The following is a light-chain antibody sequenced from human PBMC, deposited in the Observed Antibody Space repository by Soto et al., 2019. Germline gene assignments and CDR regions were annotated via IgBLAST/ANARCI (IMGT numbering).Light chain of an antibody. CDR2: EVT. V-gene: IGLV2-8*01. Sequence: QSALTQPPSASGSPGQSVTSSCTGTSGDVGGYNYVSWYQQHPGKAPKLMIYEVTQRPSGVPDRFSGSKSGNTASLTVSGLQAEDESDYYCSSYAGSHNLLFGGGTKLTVL. J-gene: IGLJ3*02. CDR3: SSYAGSHNLL. CDR1: SGDVGGYNY.